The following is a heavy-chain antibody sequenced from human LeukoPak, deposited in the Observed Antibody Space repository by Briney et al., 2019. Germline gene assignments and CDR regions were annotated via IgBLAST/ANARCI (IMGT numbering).Heavy chain of an antibody. J-gene: IGHJ4*02. CDR1: GFTFSSYV. V-gene: IGHV3-30*04. Sequence: GGSLRLSCAASGFTFSSYVMHWVRQAPGKGLEGVAIISYDGSNEYYADSVKGRFTISRDNSKNTLYLQMNNLRSEDTAVYYCARGARGGYDSSGYYPTFDYWGQGTLVTVSS. D-gene: IGHD3-22*01. CDR3: ARGARGGYDSSGYYPTFDY. CDR2: ISYDGSNE.